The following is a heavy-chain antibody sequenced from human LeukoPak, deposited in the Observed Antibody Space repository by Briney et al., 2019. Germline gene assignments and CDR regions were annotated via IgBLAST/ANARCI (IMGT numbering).Heavy chain of an antibody. CDR2: IYYSGST. Sequence: SETLSLTCTVSSGSISSYYWSWIRQPPGKGLEWIGYIYYSGSTKYNPSLKSRVTLSVDTSKKQFSLKLSSVTAADTAVYYCARGGYYDSSGYYYFDYWGQGTLVTVSS. D-gene: IGHD3-22*01. CDR1: SGSISSYY. J-gene: IGHJ4*02. CDR3: ARGGYYDSSGYYYFDY. V-gene: IGHV4-59*01.